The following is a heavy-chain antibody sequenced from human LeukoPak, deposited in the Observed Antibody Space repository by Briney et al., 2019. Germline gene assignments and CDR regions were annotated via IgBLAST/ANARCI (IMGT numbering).Heavy chain of an antibody. D-gene: IGHD2-2*01. CDR1: GYTFTNHG. CDR3: ARDDGYRPNTTRYRNWFDP. CDR2: ISTYYGKT. Sequence: GSSVNVSCKASGYTFTNHGISWVRQAPGQGLEGMGWISTYYGKTNYAQKLQGRVTMTTDTSTSTAFLELTNLRSDDTPVYYCARDDGYRPNTTRYRNWFDPWGQGTLVPVSS. J-gene: IGHJ5*02. V-gene: IGHV1-18*01.